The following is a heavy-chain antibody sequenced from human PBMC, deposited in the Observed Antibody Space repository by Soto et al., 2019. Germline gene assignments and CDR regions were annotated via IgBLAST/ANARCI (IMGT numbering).Heavy chain of an antibody. CDR1: GFTFSDYY. V-gene: IGHV3-11*01. CDR2: ISSSGSTI. CDR3: ARRKPINCSSTSCYHYYYYYMDV. J-gene: IGHJ6*03. Sequence: PGGSLRLSCAASGFTFSDYYMSWIRQAPGKGLEWVSYISSSGSTIYYADSVKGRFTISRDNAKNSLYLQMNSLRAEDTAVYYCARRKPINCSSTSCYHYYYYYMDVWGKGTTVTVSS. D-gene: IGHD2-2*01.